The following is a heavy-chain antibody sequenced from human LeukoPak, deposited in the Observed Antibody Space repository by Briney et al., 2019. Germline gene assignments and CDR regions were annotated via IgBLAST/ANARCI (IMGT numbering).Heavy chain of an antibody. J-gene: IGHJ4*02. CDR2: INHSGST. V-gene: IGHV4-34*01. D-gene: IGHD2-21*01. Sequence: PSETLSLTCAVYGASFSGYYWSWVRQPPGKGLEWLGEINHSGSTNYNPSLKSRFTISVDTSKNQFSLKLSSVTAADTDVYYCARGIGRRRSCGYDCPPRFDYWGQGTLVTVSS. CDR3: ARGIGRRRSCGYDCPPRFDY. CDR1: GASFSGYY.